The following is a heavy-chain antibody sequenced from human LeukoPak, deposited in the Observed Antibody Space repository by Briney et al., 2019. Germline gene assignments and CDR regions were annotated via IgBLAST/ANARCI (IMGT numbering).Heavy chain of an antibody. CDR1: GGTFSSYA. CDR2: IIPIFGTA. Sequence: SVKVSCKASGGTFSSYAISWVRQAPGQGLEWMGGIIPIFGTANYAQKFQGRVTITADKSTSTAYMGLSSLRSEDTAVYYCARVGRQVVADTAEYFQHWGQGTLVTVSS. D-gene: IGHD2-15*01. V-gene: IGHV1-69*06. J-gene: IGHJ1*01. CDR3: ARVGRQVVADTAEYFQH.